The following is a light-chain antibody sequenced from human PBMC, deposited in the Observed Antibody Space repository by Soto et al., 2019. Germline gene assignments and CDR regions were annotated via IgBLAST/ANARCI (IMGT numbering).Light chain of an antibody. CDR3: QKYNSAPWT. J-gene: IGKJ1*01. V-gene: IGKV1-27*01. Sequence: DIQMTQSPSSLSASVGDRVTITCRASQDISNYVAWYQQKPGKVPKLLIYAASTLQSGVPSRFSGSGSGTDFTLTSSSLQAEDVATYYCQKYNSAPWTFGQGTKVEVK. CDR1: QDISNY. CDR2: AAS.